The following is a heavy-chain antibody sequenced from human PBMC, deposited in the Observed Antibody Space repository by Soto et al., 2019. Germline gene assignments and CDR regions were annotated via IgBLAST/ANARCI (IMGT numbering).Heavy chain of an antibody. Sequence: SETLSLTCTVSGGSISSGGYYWSWLRQHQGLGLEWIVYFYDSRSNYYDPSTKSRVTISVDTYKNQFYLKLNSVTAADTTVYYCARNDNQKRLWSPIPYYYWGQGTLVTVSS. CDR3: ARNDNQKRLWSPIPYYY. CDR1: GGSISSGGYY. J-gene: IGHJ4*02. CDR2: FYDSRSN. D-gene: IGHD3-10*01. V-gene: IGHV4-31*03.